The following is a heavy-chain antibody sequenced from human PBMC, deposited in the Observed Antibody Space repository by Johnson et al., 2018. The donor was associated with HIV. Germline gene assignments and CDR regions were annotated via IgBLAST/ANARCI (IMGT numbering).Heavy chain of an antibody. D-gene: IGHD2-8*01. V-gene: IGHV3-9*01. CDR3: AKEPYCTNGVWCPFDV. CDR2: ISWSSGMI. CDR1: GFTFDDYA. Sequence: EVQLVESGGGLVQPGRSLRLSCVASGFTFDDYAMHWVRQAPGKGLEWVSGISWSSGMIGYADSVKGRFTISRDNAKNSLYLQMNSLRAEDTALYFCAKEPYCTNGVWCPFDVWGQGTTVTVSS. J-gene: IGHJ3*01.